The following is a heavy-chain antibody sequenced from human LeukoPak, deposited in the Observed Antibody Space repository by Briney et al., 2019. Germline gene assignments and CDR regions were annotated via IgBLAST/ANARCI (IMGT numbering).Heavy chain of an antibody. CDR2: ISDIGSI. CDR3: AGHHPRNTVDF. V-gene: IGHV4-59*08. J-gene: IGHJ4*02. D-gene: IGHD2-8*02. CDR1: GGSFSGYY. Sequence: SETLSLTCAVYGGSFSGYYWSWIRQPPGKGLEWIAYISDIGSINYNPSPKSRVTISLDTSKNQFSLKLSSVTAADTAVYYCAGHHPRNTVDFWGQGTLVTVSS.